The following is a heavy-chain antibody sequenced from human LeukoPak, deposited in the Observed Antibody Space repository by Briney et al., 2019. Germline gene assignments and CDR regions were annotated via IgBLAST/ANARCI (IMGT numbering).Heavy chain of an antibody. CDR3: ARTARGYSYGLYYYYGMDV. J-gene: IGHJ6*02. Sequence: GGSLRLSCTASGFTFSNFWMGWVRQAPGKGLEWVANIKQDETEKFYLGSVKGRFTISRDNAKNSLYLQMNSLRAEDTAVYYCARTARGYSYGLYYYYGMDVWGQGTTVTVSS. D-gene: IGHD5-18*01. CDR1: GFTFSNFW. CDR2: IKQDETEK. V-gene: IGHV3-7*01.